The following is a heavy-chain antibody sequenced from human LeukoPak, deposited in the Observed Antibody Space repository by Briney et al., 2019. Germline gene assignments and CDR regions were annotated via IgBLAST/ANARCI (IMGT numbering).Heavy chain of an antibody. J-gene: IGHJ3*02. V-gene: IGHV1-58*02. D-gene: IGHD3-22*01. Sequence: SVKVSCKASGFTFTRSAMQWVRQARGQRLEWIGWIVVGSGNTNHAQKFQERVTITRDMSTSTAYMELSSLRSEDTAVYYCAAADYYDSSGYYPYAFHIWGQGTMVTVSS. CDR2: IVVGSGNT. CDR1: GFTFTRSA. CDR3: AAADYYDSSGYYPYAFHI.